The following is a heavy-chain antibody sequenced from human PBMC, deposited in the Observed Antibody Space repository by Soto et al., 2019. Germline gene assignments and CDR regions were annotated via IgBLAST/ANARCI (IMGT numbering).Heavy chain of an antibody. J-gene: IGHJ3*02. CDR3: ARDKRAVAGPRDAFDI. V-gene: IGHV4-31*03. CDR1: GGSISSGGYY. Sequence: QVQLQESGPGLVKPSQTLSLTCTVSGGSISSGGYYWSWIRQHPGKCLEWIGYIYYSGSTYYNPSLKSRVTISVDTSKNQFSLKLSSVTAADTAVYYCARDKRAVAGPRDAFDIWGQGTMVTVSS. CDR2: IYYSGST. D-gene: IGHD6-19*01.